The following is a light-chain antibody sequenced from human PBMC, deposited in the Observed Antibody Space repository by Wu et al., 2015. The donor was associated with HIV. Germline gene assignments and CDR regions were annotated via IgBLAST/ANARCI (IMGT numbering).Light chain of an antibody. V-gene: IGKV3-20*01. CDR3: QVFYDSPH. CDR1: QSVSSSY. Sequence: EVVLTQSPGTLSLSPGERATLSCRASQSVSSSYLAWYQQKLGQAPRLLIYGASSRATGVPDRFSGSGSETDFTLTISRMEPEDFAVYFCQVFYDSPHFGPGTKVDV. CDR2: GAS. J-gene: IGKJ3*01.